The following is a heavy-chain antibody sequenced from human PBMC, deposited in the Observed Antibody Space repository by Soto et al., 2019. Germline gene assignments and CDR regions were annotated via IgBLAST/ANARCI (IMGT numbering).Heavy chain of an antibody. J-gene: IGHJ3*02. CDR1: GGTFSTYA. CDR3: AREIFGVIISGGRDAFDI. Sequence: QAQLVQSGAKVKKPGPSVKVSCKASGGTFSTYAISWVRQAPGQGLEWMGGIIPIFGTAKYAQKFQGRVTITADESTSTAYMELSSLRSEDTAVYYCAREIFGVIISGGRDAFDIWGQGTMVTVSS. CDR2: IIPIFGTA. V-gene: IGHV1-69*01. D-gene: IGHD3-3*01.